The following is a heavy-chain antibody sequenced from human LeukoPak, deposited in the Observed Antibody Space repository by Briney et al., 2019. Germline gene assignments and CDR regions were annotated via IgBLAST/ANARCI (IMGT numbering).Heavy chain of an antibody. CDR3: ARGHRGYSGYDPKYYYGMDV. Sequence: SETLSLTCTVSGDSISSYYWSWIRQPAGKGLEWIGRIYTSGSTNYNPSLKSRVTMSVDTSKNQFSLKQSSVTAADTAVYYCARGHRGYSGYDPKYYYGMDVWGQGTTVTVSS. V-gene: IGHV4-4*07. CDR1: GDSISSYY. J-gene: IGHJ6*02. CDR2: IYTSGST. D-gene: IGHD5-12*01.